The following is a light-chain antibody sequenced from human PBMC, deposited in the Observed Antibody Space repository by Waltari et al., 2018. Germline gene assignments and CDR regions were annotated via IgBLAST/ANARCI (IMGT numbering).Light chain of an antibody. Sequence: QLLLTQSPSASASLGASVKLTCTLRSGHRNYAIARHQQQPDKGPRYLMKVNSDGSHIKGDGIPDRFSGSSSGAERYLTISSLQSEDEADYYCQTGGFGIWVFGGGTKLTVL. CDR3: QTGGFGIWV. CDR2: VNSDGSH. J-gene: IGLJ3*02. V-gene: IGLV4-69*01. CDR1: SGHRNYA.